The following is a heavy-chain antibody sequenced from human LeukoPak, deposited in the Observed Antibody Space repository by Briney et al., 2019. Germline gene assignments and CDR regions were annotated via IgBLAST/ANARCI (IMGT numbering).Heavy chain of an antibody. CDR2: IYYSGTT. CDR3: ARGGLRVRWFDP. CDR1: GGSISSYY. J-gene: IGHJ5*02. V-gene: IGHV4-59*01. D-gene: IGHD4-17*01. Sequence: SETLSLTCTVSGGSISSYYWSWIRQPPGKGLEWIGYIYYSGTTNYNPSLKSRVTISVDTSKNQFSLKLSSVTAADTAVYYCARGGLRVRWFDPWGQGTLVTVSS.